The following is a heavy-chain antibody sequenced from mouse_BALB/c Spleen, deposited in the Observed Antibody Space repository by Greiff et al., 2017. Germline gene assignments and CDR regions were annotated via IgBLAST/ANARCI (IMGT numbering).Heavy chain of an antibody. V-gene: IGHV1-87*01. CDR1: GYTFTSYW. CDR3: ARGMITTKGGDY. Sequence: VQLQQSGAELARPGASVKLSCKASGYTFTSYWMQWVKQRPGQGLEWIGAIYPGDGDTRYTQKFKGKATLTADKSSSTAYMQLSSLASEDSAVYYCARGMITTKGGDYWGQGTTLTVSS. J-gene: IGHJ2*01. D-gene: IGHD2-4*01. CDR2: IYPGDGDT.